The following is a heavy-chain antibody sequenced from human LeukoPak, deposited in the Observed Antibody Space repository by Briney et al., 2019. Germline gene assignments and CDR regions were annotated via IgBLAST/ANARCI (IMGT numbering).Heavy chain of an antibody. CDR3: AKGFSAARGVDCDY. V-gene: IGHV3-23*01. CDR2: VSGSGAST. CDR1: GFTFSSYA. J-gene: IGHJ4*02. D-gene: IGHD6-6*01. Sequence: GGSLRLSCAASGFTFSSYAMSWVRQAPGKGLEWVSAVSGSGASTYYADSVKGRFTISRDNYRNTLYLQMDSLRAEDTAVYYCAKGFSAARGVDCDYWGQGTLFTVSS.